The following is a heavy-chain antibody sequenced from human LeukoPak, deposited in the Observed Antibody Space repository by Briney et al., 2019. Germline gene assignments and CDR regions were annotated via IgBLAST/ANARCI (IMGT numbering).Heavy chain of an antibody. CDR3: ARHPITRYYDSSGDSAAGPDY. D-gene: IGHD3-22*01. J-gene: IGHJ4*02. V-gene: IGHV5-51*01. CDR1: GYSFATYW. Sequence: KSGESLKISCKGSGYSFATYWIGWVGQMPGKGLEWMGIINPGDSDTTYSPSFQGQVTISADKSISTAYLQWSGLKASDTAMYYCARHPITRYYDSSGDSAAGPDYWGQGTLVTVSS. CDR2: INPGDSDT.